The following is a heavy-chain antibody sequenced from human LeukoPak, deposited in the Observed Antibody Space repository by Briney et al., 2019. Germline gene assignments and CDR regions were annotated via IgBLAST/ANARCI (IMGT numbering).Heavy chain of an antibody. CDR1: GYTFTSYG. CDR2: ISAYNGNT. CDR3: ARLGRDYYDSSGYYWVFDI. J-gene: IGHJ3*02. D-gene: IGHD3-22*01. Sequence: ASVKVSYKASGYTFTSYGISWVRQAPGQGLEWMGWISAYNGNTNYAQKLQGRVTMTTDTSTSTAYMELRSLRSDDTAVYYCARLGRDYYDSSGYYWVFDIWGQGTMVTVSS. V-gene: IGHV1-18*01.